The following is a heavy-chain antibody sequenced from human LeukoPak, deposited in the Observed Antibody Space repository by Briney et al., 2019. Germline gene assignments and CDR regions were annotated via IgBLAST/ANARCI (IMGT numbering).Heavy chain of an antibody. CDR1: GGSISSYY. J-gene: IGHJ5*02. CDR2: IYSSGTT. D-gene: IGHD1-26*01. V-gene: IGHV4-4*07. Sequence: SETLSLTCTVSGGSISSYYWSWIRQPAGKGLEWIGRIYSSGTTKYNPSLKSRVTLSVDTSKNQFSLKLSSVTAADTAVYYCARDRAATNWFDPWGQGTLVTVSS. CDR3: ARDRAATNWFDP.